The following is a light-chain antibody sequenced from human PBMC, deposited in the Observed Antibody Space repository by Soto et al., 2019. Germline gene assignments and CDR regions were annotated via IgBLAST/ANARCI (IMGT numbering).Light chain of an antibody. CDR3: QQRSNWPWP. CDR1: QSVSTN. V-gene: IGKV3-11*01. Sequence: IVMTQSPATLKVSPGDRVILSCRASQSVSTNLAWYQQSPGQAPRLLIYGASTRATGIPARFSGSGSGTDFTLTISSLEPEDFAVYYCQQRSNWPWPFGQGTKVDIK. CDR2: GAS. J-gene: IGKJ1*01.